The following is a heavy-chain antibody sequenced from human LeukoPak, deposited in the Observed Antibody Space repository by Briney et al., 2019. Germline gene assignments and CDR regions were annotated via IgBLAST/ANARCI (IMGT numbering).Heavy chain of an antibody. V-gene: IGHV1-2*02. CDR1: GYTFTGYY. D-gene: IGHD6-13*01. J-gene: IGHJ5*02. CDR2: INPNSGGT. Sequence: ASVKVSCKASGYTFTGYYMHWVRQAPGQGLEWMGWINPNSGGTNYAQKFQGRVTMTRDTSINTAYMELSRLRSDDTAVYYCARDKEYSSSWYVWFDPWGQGTLVTVSS. CDR3: ARDKEYSSSWYVWFDP.